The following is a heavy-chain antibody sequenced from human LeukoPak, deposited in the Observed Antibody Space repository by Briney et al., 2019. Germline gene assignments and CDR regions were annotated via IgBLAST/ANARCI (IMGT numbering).Heavy chain of an antibody. CDR2: INPNSGGT. D-gene: IGHD6-13*01. CDR3: ARDQVPITAALTNWFDP. Sequence: ASVKVSCKASGYTFTGHYMHWVRQAPGQGLEWMGWINPNSGGTHYAQKFQGRVALTRDTSISTAYMELSRLRSGDTAMYYCARDQVPITAALTNWFDPWGQGTLVTVSS. J-gene: IGHJ5*02. CDR1: GYTFTGHY. V-gene: IGHV1-2*02.